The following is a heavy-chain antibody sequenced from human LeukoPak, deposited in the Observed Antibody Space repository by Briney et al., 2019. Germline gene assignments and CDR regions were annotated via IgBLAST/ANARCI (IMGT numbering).Heavy chain of an antibody. CDR3: TTGNP. CDR2: MKSKPEGGTT. V-gene: IGHV3-15*01. J-gene: IGHJ5*02. CDR1: GFNFSNFG. Sequence: NSGGSLRLSCAASGFNFSNFGIHWVRQAPGKGLEWVGLMKSKPEGGTTFYAAPVRGRFTISRDDSRNTLYLQMTSLTIGDTGVYYCTTGNPWGQGTLVTVSS.